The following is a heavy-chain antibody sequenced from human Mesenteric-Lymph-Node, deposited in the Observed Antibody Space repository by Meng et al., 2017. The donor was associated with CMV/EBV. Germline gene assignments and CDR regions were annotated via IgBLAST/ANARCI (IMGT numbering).Heavy chain of an antibody. D-gene: IGHD3-9*01. Sequence: QVRLHQGGAVLVKPSATQSVKCAVYGGSFCGYYWNWIRPSPEKRLGWIGEITHSGSTTYNPSFTSRIIISVDTSTNQISLNMSSVTAADTAVYYCARGSSYDILTGYFDYWGQGALVTVSS. V-gene: IGHV4-34*01. CDR1: GGSFCGYY. J-gene: IGHJ4*02. CDR2: ITHSGST. CDR3: ARGSSYDILTGYFDY.